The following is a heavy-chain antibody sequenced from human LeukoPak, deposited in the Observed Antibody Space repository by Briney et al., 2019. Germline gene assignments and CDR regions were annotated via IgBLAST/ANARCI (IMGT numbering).Heavy chain of an antibody. J-gene: IGHJ6*02. V-gene: IGHV3-74*01. CDR2: INEDGGTT. Sequence: GGSLRLSCAASGFTFSSYWMHWVRQVPGKGLVWVSRINEDGGTTTYADSVKGRFTISRDNAKNTLYLQMNSLRAEDTAVYYCARDTATYYYDSSGYQAGLYYYGMDVWGQGTTVTVSS. CDR3: ARDTATYYYDSSGYQAGLYYYGMDV. CDR1: GFTFSSYW. D-gene: IGHD3-22*01.